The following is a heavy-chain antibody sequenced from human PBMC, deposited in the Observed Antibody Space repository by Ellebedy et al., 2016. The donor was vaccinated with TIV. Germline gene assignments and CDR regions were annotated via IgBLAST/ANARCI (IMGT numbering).Heavy chain of an antibody. J-gene: IGHJ3*01. D-gene: IGHD6-6*01. Sequence: GGSLRLSXAASRFTFSSYAMSWVRQAPGKGLEWVSIISGSGAITYYADSVKGRFTISRDNPKNTVFLQMNSLRVEDTAVYYCAKDREYSSYYYMGDGAFDFWGQGTVVTVSS. CDR3: AKDREYSSYYYMGDGAFDF. CDR2: ISGSGAIT. V-gene: IGHV3-23*01. CDR1: RFTFSSYA.